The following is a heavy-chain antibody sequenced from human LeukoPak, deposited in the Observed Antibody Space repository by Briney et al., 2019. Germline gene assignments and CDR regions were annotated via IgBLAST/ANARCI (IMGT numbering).Heavy chain of an antibody. CDR2: MNPNGGNT. D-gene: IGHD3-3*01. J-gene: IGHJ3*02. Sequence: ASVKVSCKASGYTFTSYDINWVRQATGQGLEWMGWMNPNGGNTGYAQKFQGRVTMTRNTSISTAYMELSSLRSEDTAVYYCASRGALEWPQDDAFDIWGQGTMVTVSS. CDR1: GYTFTSYD. CDR3: ASRGALEWPQDDAFDI. V-gene: IGHV1-8*01.